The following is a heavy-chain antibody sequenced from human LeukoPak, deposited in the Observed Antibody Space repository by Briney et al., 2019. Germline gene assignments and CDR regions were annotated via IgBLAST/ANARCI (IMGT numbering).Heavy chain of an antibody. D-gene: IGHD3-22*01. CDR3: ARADSSGYYREPMYYFDY. V-gene: IGHV4-34*01. CDR1: GGSFSGYY. J-gene: IGHJ4*02. CDR2: INHSGST. Sequence: PSETLSLTCAVYGGSFSGYYWSWIRQPPGKGLEWIGEINHSGSTNYNPSLKSRVTISVDTSKNQFSLELSSVTAADTAVYYCARADSSGYYREPMYYFDYWGQGTLVTVSS.